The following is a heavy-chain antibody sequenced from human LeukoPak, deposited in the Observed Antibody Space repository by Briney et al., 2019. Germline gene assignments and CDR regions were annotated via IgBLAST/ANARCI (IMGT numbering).Heavy chain of an antibody. CDR3: ARGGQGDGYSADEAFDF. V-gene: IGHV6-1*01. CDR2: TYYRSKWYN. CDR1: GDSVSSNSAA. D-gene: IGHD5-18*01. J-gene: IGHJ3*01. Sequence: SQTLSLTCGISGDSVSSNSAAWNWIRQSPSRGLEWLGRTYYRSKWYNDYGVSVKSRININPDTSKNQFSLHLNSVTPEDTAVYYCARGGQGDGYSADEAFDFWGQGTVVTVS.